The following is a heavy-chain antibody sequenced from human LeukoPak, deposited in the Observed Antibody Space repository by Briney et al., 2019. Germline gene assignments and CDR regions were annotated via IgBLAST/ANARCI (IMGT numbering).Heavy chain of an antibody. CDR3: ARVMAGATGFDY. V-gene: IGHV3-23*01. D-gene: IGHD1-26*01. CDR2: LGGEQSGSWT. J-gene: IGHJ4*02. Sequence: PGRSLRLSCAASGFTFCNYPMGWVRQAPGKGLEWLSALGGEQSGSWTKSADSVTGRFTISRDNSENTLYMQMNSLRAEDTAVYYCARVMAGATGFDYWGQGTLVTVSS. CDR1: GFTFCNYP.